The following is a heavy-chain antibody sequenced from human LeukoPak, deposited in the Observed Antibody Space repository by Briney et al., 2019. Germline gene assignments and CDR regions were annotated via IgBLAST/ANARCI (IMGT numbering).Heavy chain of an antibody. Sequence: GGSLRLSCAASGFIFSNYAMHWVRQAPGKGLEWVSTIGTSGLTTFYADSVEGRFTISRDNSNNAVFLQMNSLRADDMAIYYCARGASSWEYTTFDIWGQGAIVTVSS. D-gene: IGHD6-13*01. CDR2: IGTSGLTT. V-gene: IGHV3-23*01. CDR1: GFIFSNYA. J-gene: IGHJ3*02. CDR3: ARGASSWEYTTFDI.